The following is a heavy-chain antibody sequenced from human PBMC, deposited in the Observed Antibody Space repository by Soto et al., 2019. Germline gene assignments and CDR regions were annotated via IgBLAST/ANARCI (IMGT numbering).Heavy chain of an antibody. CDR1: GFSFSSYW. J-gene: IGHJ6*02. V-gene: IGHV3-7*01. CDR3: VRDPPDDYYYGMDV. Sequence: PGVSLRLSCAASGFSFSSYWMSWVRQAPGKGLEWLANIKQDGGEKYYVDSVKDRFTISRDNARNSLYLQMKSLRAEDTGVYYCVRDPPDDYYYGMDVWGQGTTVTVSS. CDR2: IKQDGGEK.